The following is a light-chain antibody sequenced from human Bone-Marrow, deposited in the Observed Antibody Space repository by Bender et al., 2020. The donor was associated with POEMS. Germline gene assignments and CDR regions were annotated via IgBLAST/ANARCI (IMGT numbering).Light chain of an antibody. V-gene: IGLV2-23*01. J-gene: IGLJ3*02. CDR1: NFHVGSYDL. CDR3: CSYANVSTWV. CDR2: EDT. Sequence: QSALTQPASVSGSPGQSITLSCTGTNFHVGSYDLVSWYQQHPGKAPKLIIYEDTKRPSGVSNRFSGSKSGNTASLTISGLQAEDEADYSCCSYANVSTWVFGGGTKVTVL.